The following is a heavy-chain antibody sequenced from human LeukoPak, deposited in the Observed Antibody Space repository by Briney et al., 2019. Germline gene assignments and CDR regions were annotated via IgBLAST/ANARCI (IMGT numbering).Heavy chain of an antibody. D-gene: IGHD6-13*01. J-gene: IGHJ3*02. CDR2: IIPILGIA. CDR1: GYTFTVYY. CDR3: ARDDLEEGIAAAGGAFDI. V-gene: IGHV1-69*04. Sequence: SVTVSFKAPGYTFTVYYMHWVRQAPGQGLEWMGRIIPILGIANYAQKFQGRVTITADKSTSTAYMELSSLRSEDTAVYYCARDDLEEGIAAAGGAFDIWGQGTMVTVSS.